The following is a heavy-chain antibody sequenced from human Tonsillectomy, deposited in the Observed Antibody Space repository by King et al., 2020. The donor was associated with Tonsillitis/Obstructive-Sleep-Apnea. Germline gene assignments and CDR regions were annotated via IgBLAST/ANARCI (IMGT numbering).Heavy chain of an antibody. D-gene: IGHD2-21*02. CDR1: GGSISSSSYY. Sequence: QLQESGPGLVKPSETLSLTCTVPGGSISSSSYYWGWIRQPPGKGLEWIGSIYYSGSTYYNPSLKSRVTISVDTSKNQFSLKLSSVTAADTAVYYCARQIVVVVTASRTYAFDYWGQGTLVTVSS. J-gene: IGHJ4*02. V-gene: IGHV4-39*01. CDR3: ARQIVVVVTASRTYAFDY. CDR2: IYYSGST.